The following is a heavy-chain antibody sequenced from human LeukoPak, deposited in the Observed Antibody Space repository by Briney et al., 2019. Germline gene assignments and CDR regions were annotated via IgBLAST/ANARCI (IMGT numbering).Heavy chain of an antibody. Sequence: SETLSLTCAVYGGSFSGYYWSWIRQPPGKGLEWIGEINHSGSTNYNPSLKSRVTISVDTSKNQFSLKLSSVTAADTAVYYCARGDIVVVPAAIYPHWFDPWGQGTLVTVSS. CDR3: ARGDIVVVPAAIYPHWFDP. J-gene: IGHJ5*02. CDR1: GGSFSGYY. V-gene: IGHV4-34*01. D-gene: IGHD2-2*01. CDR2: INHSGST.